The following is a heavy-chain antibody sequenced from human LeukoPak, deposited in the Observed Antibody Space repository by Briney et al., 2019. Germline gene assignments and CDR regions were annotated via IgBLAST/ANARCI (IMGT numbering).Heavy chain of an antibody. CDR1: GYSFNSYW. D-gene: IGHD1-26*01. V-gene: IGHV5-51*01. CDR2: IYPGDSDA. CDR3: ARRRDLYSGSYYPFDY. J-gene: IGHJ4*02. Sequence: GESLKISCKGSGYSFNSYWIGWVRQMPGKGLKWMGIIYPGDSDARYSPSFQGQVTISADKSISTAYLQWSSLKASDTAMYYCARRRDLYSGSYYPFDYWGQGPLVTVSS.